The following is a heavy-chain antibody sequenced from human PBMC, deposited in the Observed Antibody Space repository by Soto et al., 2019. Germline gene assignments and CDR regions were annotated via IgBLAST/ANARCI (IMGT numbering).Heavy chain of an antibody. CDR1: GGSISSGDYY. D-gene: IGHD1-26*01. Sequence: SETLSLTCTVSGGSISSGDYYWSWIRQPPGKGLEWIGYIYHNGITFYNPSLKSRLTISVDTSKNQLSLKLNSVTAADTAVYYCARSYRRNRFDDWGQGTLVTVDS. V-gene: IGHV4-30-4*01. CDR2: IYHNGIT. CDR3: ARSYRRNRFDD. J-gene: IGHJ4*02.